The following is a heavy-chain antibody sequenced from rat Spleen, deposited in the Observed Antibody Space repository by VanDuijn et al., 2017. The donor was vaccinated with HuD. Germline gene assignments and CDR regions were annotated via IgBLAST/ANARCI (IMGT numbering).Heavy chain of an antibody. D-gene: IGHD1-1*01. CDR2: MRYDGDT. CDR3: TRDPITTRDYFDY. Sequence: QVQLKESGPGLVQPSQTLSLTCTVSGFSLTGNNVYWIRQAPGKGLEWMGRMRYDGDTYFNSVLKSRLSISRDTSKSQVFLKMNSLQTEDTAIYFCTRDPITTRDYFDYWGQGVMVTVSS. CDR1: GFSLTGNN. J-gene: IGHJ2*01. V-gene: IGHV2S30*01.